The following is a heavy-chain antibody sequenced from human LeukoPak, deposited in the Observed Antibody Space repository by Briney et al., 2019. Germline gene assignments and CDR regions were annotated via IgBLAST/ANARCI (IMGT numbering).Heavy chain of an antibody. D-gene: IGHD3-10*01. CDR1: GFTFSNYA. Sequence: PGGSLRLSCAASGFTFSNYAMNWVRQAPGKGPEWVSAISGRADSTYYAGSVKGRFSISRDNSKNTLYLQMNSLRAEDTAVYYCAKDHDYYNSGPVWGQGTMVTVSS. CDR3: AKDHDYYNSGPV. J-gene: IGHJ3*01. CDR2: ISGRADST. V-gene: IGHV3-23*01.